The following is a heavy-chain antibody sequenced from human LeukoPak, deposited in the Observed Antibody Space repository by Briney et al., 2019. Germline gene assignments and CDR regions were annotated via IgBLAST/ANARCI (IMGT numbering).Heavy chain of an antibody. Sequence: GGSLRLSCAASGFTFSSYWMHWLRHGPGKGLVWVSRINSDGSSTTYADSVKGRFTISRDNAKNTLYLQMNSLRAEDTAVYYCARGSYGYDYWGQGTLFTVSS. CDR3: ARGSYGYDY. J-gene: IGHJ4*02. D-gene: IGHD5-18*01. V-gene: IGHV3-74*01. CDR1: GFTFSSYW. CDR2: INSDGSST.